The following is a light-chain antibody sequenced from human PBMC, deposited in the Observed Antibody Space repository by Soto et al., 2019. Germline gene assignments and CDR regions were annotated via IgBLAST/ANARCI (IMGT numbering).Light chain of an antibody. Sequence: EIVLTQSPGTLSLSPGERATLSCRASQSVSSTYIAWYQQNPGQSPRLLIYGASIRATGIQDSFSGNGSGTDFSLTISRLEPEDFAVYFCQQYGRSPPFTFGQGTKVEIK. CDR1: QSVSSTY. J-gene: IGKJ2*01. CDR2: GAS. CDR3: QQYGRSPPFT. V-gene: IGKV3-20*01.